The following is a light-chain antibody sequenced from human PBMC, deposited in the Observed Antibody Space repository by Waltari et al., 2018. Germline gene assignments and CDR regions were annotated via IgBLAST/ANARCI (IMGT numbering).Light chain of an antibody. CDR3: QQYNSYSLLS. CDR1: QSISKW. Sequence: DIQMTQSPSTLPASVGDRVIFRCRASQSISKWLAWYQQKPGKAPKLLIYKASTLESWVPSRFSGSGSGTEFTLTISSLQPEDFATYYCQQYNSYSLLSFGGGTKVEIK. V-gene: IGKV1-5*03. CDR2: KAS. J-gene: IGKJ4*01.